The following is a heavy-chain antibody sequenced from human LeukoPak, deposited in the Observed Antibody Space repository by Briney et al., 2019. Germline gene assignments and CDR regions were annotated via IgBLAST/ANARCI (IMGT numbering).Heavy chain of an antibody. CDR1: GVSISGYF. CDR3: ARHYYDRSGYYYFDY. D-gene: IGHD3-22*01. CDR2: IYYSGST. Sequence: PSETLSLTCTVSGVSISGYFWSWIRQPPGKGLDYIGYIYYSGSTNYNPSLESRVTISVDTSKNQFSLKLSSVTAADTAVYFCARHYYDRSGYYYFDYWGQGTLVTVSS. J-gene: IGHJ4*02. V-gene: IGHV4-59*08.